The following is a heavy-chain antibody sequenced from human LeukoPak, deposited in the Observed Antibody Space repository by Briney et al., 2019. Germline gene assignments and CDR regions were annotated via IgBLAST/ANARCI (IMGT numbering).Heavy chain of an antibody. V-gene: IGHV3-7*01. Sequence: GGGLVQPGGSLRLSCAASGFTFSSYWMSWVRQTPGKGLEWVANIKQDGSEKYYVDSVKGRFTISRDNAKNSLYLQMNSLRAEDTAVYYCAREASPTVTIHYYYYMDVWGKGTTVTVSS. CDR1: GFTFSSYW. CDR3: AREASPTVTIHYYYYMDV. CDR2: IKQDGSEK. J-gene: IGHJ6*03. D-gene: IGHD4-17*01.